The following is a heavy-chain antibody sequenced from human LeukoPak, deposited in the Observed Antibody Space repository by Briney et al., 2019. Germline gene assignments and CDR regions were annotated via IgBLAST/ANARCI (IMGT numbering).Heavy chain of an antibody. D-gene: IGHD3-10*01. V-gene: IGHV5-51*01. J-gene: IGHJ3*02. CDR1: GYSFTSYW. CDR3: ARRLITTVRGVDASDT. CDR2: IYPGDSDT. Sequence: GESLKISCKGSGYSFTSYWIGWVRQMPGKGLEWMGIIYPGDSDTRYSPSFQGQVTISADKSISIAYLQWSSLKASDTAMYYCARRLITTVRGVDASDTWGQETMVTVSS.